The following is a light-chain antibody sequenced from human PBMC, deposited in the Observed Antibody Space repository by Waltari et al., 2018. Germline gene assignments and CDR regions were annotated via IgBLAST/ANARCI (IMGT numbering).Light chain of an antibody. V-gene: IGKV3-20*01. Sequence: ETVLTQSPGTLSLSPGERATLAGRASQSVSSSHLAWYQQEPGQAPRLLIDGASSRATGIPDRFSCSGSGTDFTLTVSRLVPEDFAVYYCQQYGSSPPYTFGQGTKLEIK. CDR2: GAS. CDR1: QSVSSSH. CDR3: QQYGSSPPYT. J-gene: IGKJ2*01.